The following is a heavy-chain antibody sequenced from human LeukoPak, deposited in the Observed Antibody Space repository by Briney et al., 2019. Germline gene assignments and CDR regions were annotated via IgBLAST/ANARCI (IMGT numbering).Heavy chain of an antibody. CDR3: ARDRVAVAGTVPGDY. J-gene: IGHJ4*02. V-gene: IGHV3-21*01. D-gene: IGHD6-19*01. CDR1: GFTFSSYS. Sequence: GGSLRLSCAASGFTFSSYSMNWVRQAPGKGLEWVSSISSSSSYIYYADSVKGRFTISRDNAKNSLYLQMNSLRVEDTAVYYCARDRVAVAGTVPGDYWGQGTLVTVSS. CDR2: ISSSSSYI.